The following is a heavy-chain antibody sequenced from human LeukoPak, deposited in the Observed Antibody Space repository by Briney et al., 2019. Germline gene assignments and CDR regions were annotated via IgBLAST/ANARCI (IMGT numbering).Heavy chain of an antibody. CDR2: TYYRSKWYN. V-gene: IGHV6-1*01. D-gene: IGHD1/OR15-1a*01. J-gene: IGHJ6*02. CDR3: ARAAGRLRRITGTNRHYYYYYGMDV. CDR1: GDSVSSNSAA. Sequence: SQTLSLTCAISGDSVSSNSAAWHWIRQSPSRGLEWLGRTYYRSKWYNDYAVSVKSRITINPDTSKNQFSLQLNSVTPEDTAVYYCARAAGRLRRITGTNRHYYYYYGMDVWGQGTTVTVSS.